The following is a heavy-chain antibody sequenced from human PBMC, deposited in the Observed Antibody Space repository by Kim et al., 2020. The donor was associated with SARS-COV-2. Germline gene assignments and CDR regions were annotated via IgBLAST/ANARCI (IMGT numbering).Heavy chain of an antibody. CDR1: GFNFNKYS. V-gene: IGHV3-21*01. D-gene: IGHD3-3*01. Sequence: GGSLRLSCEASGFNFNKYSMIWVRQAPGKGLEWVSSISGTSRYIYYADSVKGRFTISRDNARNSLYLQMNSLRVEDTGVYYCATTRTRWGQGALVTVSS. CDR2: ISGTSRYI. J-gene: IGHJ4*02. CDR3: ATTRTR.